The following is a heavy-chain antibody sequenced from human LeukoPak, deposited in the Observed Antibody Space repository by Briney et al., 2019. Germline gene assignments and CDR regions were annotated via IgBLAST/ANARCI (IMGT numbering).Heavy chain of an antibody. CDR3: ATSDYYGSGSYVMDV. CDR1: GGSISSSSYY. CDR2: IYYSGST. V-gene: IGHV4-39*01. Sequence: PSETLSLTCTVSGGSISSSSYYWGGIRQPPGKGLEWIGSIYYSGSTYYNPSLKSRVTISVDTSKNQFSLKLSSVTAADTAVYYCATSDYYGSGSYVMDVWGKGTTVTISS. D-gene: IGHD3-10*01. J-gene: IGHJ6*04.